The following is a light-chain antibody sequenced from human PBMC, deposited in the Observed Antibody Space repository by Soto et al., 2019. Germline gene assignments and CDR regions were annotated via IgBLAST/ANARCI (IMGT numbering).Light chain of an antibody. CDR3: QQASTFPRT. J-gene: IGKJ4*01. CDR1: QDVSSW. V-gene: IGKV1-12*01. Sequence: DIQMTQSPSSVSASVGDRVTITCRASQDVSSWLVWYQQKPGQAPKLLIYAASNLQSGVPSRFSGSGSGTDFTLTISSLQPEFSATYFCQQASTFPRTFGGGTKVDIK. CDR2: AAS.